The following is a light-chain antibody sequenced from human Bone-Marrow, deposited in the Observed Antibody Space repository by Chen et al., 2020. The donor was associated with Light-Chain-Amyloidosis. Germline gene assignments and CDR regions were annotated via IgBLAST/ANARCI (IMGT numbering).Light chain of an antibody. V-gene: IGKV1-39*01. CDR1: QSIRSF. Sequence: DIQMTQSPSSLSASVGDRVTITCRASQSIRSFLNWYQQNPGNAPNLLIYVATRLQSGVPSRFSGSGSGTEFTLTITSLQPEDFATYYCQQTHITPWTLGQGTKVEIK. CDR2: VAT. J-gene: IGKJ1*01. CDR3: QQTHITPWT.